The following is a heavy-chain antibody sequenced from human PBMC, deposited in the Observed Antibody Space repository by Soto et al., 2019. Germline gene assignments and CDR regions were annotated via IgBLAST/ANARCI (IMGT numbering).Heavy chain of an antibody. V-gene: IGHV3-30-3*01. CDR2: ISYDGSNK. CDR1: GFTFSNYA. CDR3: ARDLSRGITMIALEIHY. Sequence: GGSLRLSCAASGFTFSNYAMHWVRQAPGKGLELVAIISYDGSNKYYAESVKGRFTISRDNPKNTVYLQMSRLRPDDTAVYYCARDLSRGITMIALEIHYWGQGXLVTVYS. J-gene: IGHJ4*02. D-gene: IGHD3-22*01.